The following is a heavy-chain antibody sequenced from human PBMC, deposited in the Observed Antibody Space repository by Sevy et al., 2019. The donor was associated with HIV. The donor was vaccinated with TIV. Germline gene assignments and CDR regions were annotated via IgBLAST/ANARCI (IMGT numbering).Heavy chain of an antibody. V-gene: IGHV3-30*18. CDR3: AKDRGGSYSTGRLFLGFDY. J-gene: IGHJ4*02. CDR2: ISYDGSNK. Sequence: GGSLRLSCAASGFTFSNYGMHWVRQAPGKGLEWVAVISYDGSNKYYADSVKGRFTISRDNSKNTLYLQMNSLRTEDTAVYYCAKDRGGSYSTGRLFLGFDYWGQGTLVTVSS. D-gene: IGHD1-26*01. CDR1: GFTFSNYG.